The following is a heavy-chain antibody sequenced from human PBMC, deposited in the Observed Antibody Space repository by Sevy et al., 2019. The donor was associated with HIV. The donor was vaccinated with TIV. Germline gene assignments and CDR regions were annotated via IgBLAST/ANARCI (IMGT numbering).Heavy chain of an antibody. Sequence: GRSLRLSCAASGFTFSKYWMGWVRQAPGKGLEWVANIKQDAGQKYNVDSVKGRFTISRDNAKNSLYLQMNSLRAEDTAVYFCARDDGNYYFHYWGQGTLVTVSS. CDR1: GFTFSKYW. CDR2: IKQDAGQK. CDR3: ARDDGNYYFHY. J-gene: IGHJ4*02. V-gene: IGHV3-7*01. D-gene: IGHD1-7*01.